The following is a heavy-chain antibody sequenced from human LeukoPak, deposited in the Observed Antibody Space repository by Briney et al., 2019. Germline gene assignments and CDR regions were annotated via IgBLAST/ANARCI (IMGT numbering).Heavy chain of an antibody. CDR1: GGSISSGGYS. CDR2: IYHSGST. J-gene: IGHJ4*02. Sequence: SETLSLTCAVSGGSISSGGYSWSWIRQPPGKGLEWIGYIYHSGSTYYNPSLKSRVTISVDRSKNQFSLKLSSVTAADTAVYYCARGYCSSTSCYFDYWGQGTLVTVSS. V-gene: IGHV4-30-2*01. CDR3: ARGYCSSTSCYFDY. D-gene: IGHD2-2*01.